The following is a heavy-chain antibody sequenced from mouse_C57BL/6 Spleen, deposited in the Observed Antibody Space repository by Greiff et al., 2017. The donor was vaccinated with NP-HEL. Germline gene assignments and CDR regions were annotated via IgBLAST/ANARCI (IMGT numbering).Heavy chain of an antibody. CDR1: GYTFTSYW. CDR2: IHPNSGST. D-gene: IGHD1-1*02. CDR3: ARSGGKNAMDY. V-gene: IGHV1-64*01. J-gene: IGHJ4*01. Sequence: QVQLKQPGAELVKPGASVKLSCKASGYTFTSYWMHWVKQRPGQGLEWIGMIHPNSGSTNYNEKFKSKATLTVDKSSSTAYMQLSSLTSEDSAVYYCARSGGKNAMDYWGQGTSVTVSS.